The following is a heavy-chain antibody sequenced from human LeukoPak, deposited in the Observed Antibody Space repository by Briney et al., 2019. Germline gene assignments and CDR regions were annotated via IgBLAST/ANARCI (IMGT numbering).Heavy chain of an antibody. CDR3: ARDTVSMGALDY. D-gene: IGHD1-26*01. CDR2: ISFSGSPT. J-gene: IGHJ4*02. Sequence: GGSLRLSCAASGFTFSDYYMSWIRQAPGKGLEWVSYISFSGSPTQYADSVKGRFTISRDNAKNSLYLQMNSLRDEDTAVYYCARDTVSMGALDYWGQGTLVTVSS. CDR1: GFTFSDYY. V-gene: IGHV3-11*01.